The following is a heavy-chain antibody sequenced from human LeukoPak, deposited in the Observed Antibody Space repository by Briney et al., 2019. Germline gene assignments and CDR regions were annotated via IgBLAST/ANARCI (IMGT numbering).Heavy chain of an antibody. V-gene: IGHV3-53*01. J-gene: IGHJ4*02. D-gene: IGHD5-24*01. CDR2: IYGGGNI. Sequence: GGSLRLSCAASGFTFNNYGMHWVRQAPGKGLEWVSVIYGGGNIYYADSVKGRFTISRDNSKNTLYLQMNSLRAEDTAVYYCARGAGYNYPYYFDYWGQGTLVTVSS. CDR1: GFTFNNYG. CDR3: ARGAGYNYPYYFDY.